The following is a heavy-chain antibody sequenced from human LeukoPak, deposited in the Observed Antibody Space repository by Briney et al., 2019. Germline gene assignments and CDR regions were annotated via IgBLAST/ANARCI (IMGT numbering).Heavy chain of an antibody. CDR2: ISAYNGNT. CDR1: GYTFTSYG. D-gene: IGHD2-15*01. Sequence: ASVKVSCKASGYTFTSYGISWVRQAPGQGLEWMGWISAYNGNTNYAQKLKGRVTMTTDTSTSTAYMELRSLRSDDTAVYYCARGQTKIVVGTLYYMDVWGKGTTVTVSS. CDR3: ARGQTKIVVGTLYYMDV. J-gene: IGHJ6*03. V-gene: IGHV1-18*01.